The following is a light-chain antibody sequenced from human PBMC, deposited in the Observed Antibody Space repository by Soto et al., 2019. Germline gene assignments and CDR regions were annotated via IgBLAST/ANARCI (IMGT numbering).Light chain of an antibody. V-gene: IGKV1-39*01. CDR2: AAS. Sequence: DIQMTQSPTSLSASVGDRVTITCRASQNISTFLNWYQQEPGKAPKLLIYAASSLLGGVPSRFSGSGSGTSFTLTITSLKPEDFASYYCQQSYSTWCSFGQGTKLEIK. CDR1: QNISTF. CDR3: QQSYSTWCS. J-gene: IGKJ2*02.